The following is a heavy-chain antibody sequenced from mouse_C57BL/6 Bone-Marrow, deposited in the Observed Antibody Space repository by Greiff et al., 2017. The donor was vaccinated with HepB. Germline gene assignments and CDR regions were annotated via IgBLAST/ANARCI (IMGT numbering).Heavy chain of an antibody. Sequence: QVQLQQPGAELVKPGASVKLSCKASGYTFTSYGISWVKQRTGQGLEWIGEIYPRSGNTYYNEKFKGKATLTADKSSSTAYMELRSLTSEDSAVYFCADSKSYWYFDVWGTGTTVTVSS. CDR3: ADSKSYWYFDV. CDR1: GYTFTSYG. CDR2: IYPRSGNT. J-gene: IGHJ1*03. V-gene: IGHV1-81*01. D-gene: IGHD2-5*01.